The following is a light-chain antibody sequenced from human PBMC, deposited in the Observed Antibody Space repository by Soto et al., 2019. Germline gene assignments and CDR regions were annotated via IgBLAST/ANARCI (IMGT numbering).Light chain of an antibody. V-gene: IGLV1-44*01. CDR2: SNN. J-gene: IGLJ2*01. CDR1: SSNIGTNT. Sequence: QLVLTQPPSASGTPGQRVTISCSGSSSNIGTNTVNWYQHLPGSAPKLLIYSNNQRPSEVPDRFSGSKSGTSASLAISGLQPDDEADYYCEAWDGSLNVVLFGGGTKLTVL. CDR3: EAWDGSLNVVL.